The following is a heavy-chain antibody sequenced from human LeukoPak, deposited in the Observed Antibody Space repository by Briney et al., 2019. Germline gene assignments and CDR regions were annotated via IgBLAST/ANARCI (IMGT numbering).Heavy chain of an antibody. J-gene: IGHJ6*02. CDR1: GFTFSSYA. V-gene: IGHV3-23*01. Sequence: GGSLRLSCAASGFTFSSYAMSWVRQAPGKGLEWVSAISGSGGSTYYADSVKGRFTISRDNSKNTLYLQMNSLRAEDTAVYYCAKDLWYYDSSGNYNDYYYYYGMDVWGQGTTVTVSS. CDR3: AKDLWYYDSSGNYNDYYYYYGMDV. CDR2: ISGSGGST. D-gene: IGHD3-22*01.